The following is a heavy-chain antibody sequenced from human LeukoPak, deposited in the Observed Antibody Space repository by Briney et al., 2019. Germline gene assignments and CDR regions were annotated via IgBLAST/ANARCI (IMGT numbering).Heavy chain of an antibody. J-gene: IGHJ4*02. Sequence: GGSLRLSCAASGFMFSSNWMSWVRLAPGKGLEWVANIKEDGTETYYVDSVKGRFTITRDNAKNSLYLQMNSLRVEDTAVYYCAKEDRSLQTYWGQGTLVTVSS. V-gene: IGHV3-7*03. CDR2: IKEDGTET. D-gene: IGHD1-14*01. CDR3: AKEDRSLQTY. CDR1: GFMFSSNW.